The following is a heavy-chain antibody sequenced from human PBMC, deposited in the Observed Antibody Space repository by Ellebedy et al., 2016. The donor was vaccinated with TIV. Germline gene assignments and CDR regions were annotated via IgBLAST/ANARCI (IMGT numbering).Heavy chain of an antibody. CDR3: AKFYGDSGFDY. J-gene: IGHJ4*02. V-gene: IGHV3-30*18. CDR1: GFTFSSYG. D-gene: IGHD4-17*01. Sequence: GGSLRLXXAASGFTFSSYGMHWVRQAPGKGLEWVAVISYDGSNKYYADSVKGRFTISRDNSKNTLYLQMNSLRAEDTAVYYCAKFYGDSGFDYWGQGTLVTVSS. CDR2: ISYDGSNK.